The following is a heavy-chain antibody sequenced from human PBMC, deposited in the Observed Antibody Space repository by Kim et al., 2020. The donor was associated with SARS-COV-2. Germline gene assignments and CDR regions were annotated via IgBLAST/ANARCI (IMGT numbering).Heavy chain of an antibody. D-gene: IGHD2-2*01. V-gene: IGHV3-15*01. J-gene: IGHJ5*02. CDR3: ITDLRRRVVVVKGTSWIDP. Sequence: GGSLRLSCAASGFTFSYAWMSWVRQAPGKGLEWVGRIKSKTDGGTTDYAAPVKGRFTISRDDSKNTLYLQMNSLKTEDTAMYYCITDLRRRVVVVKGTSWIDPWGQGTLVTVSS. CDR2: IKSKTDGGTT. CDR1: GFTFSYAW.